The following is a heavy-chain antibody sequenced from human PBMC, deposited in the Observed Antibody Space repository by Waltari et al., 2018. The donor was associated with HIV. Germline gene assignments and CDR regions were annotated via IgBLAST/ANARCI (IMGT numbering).Heavy chain of an antibody. D-gene: IGHD3-10*01. V-gene: IGHV3-30*18. CDR1: EFTFSSYG. CDR3: AKDRTYYYGSGNNYYQYYGMDV. CDR2: ISYDGSKK. Sequence: QVHLVESGGGVVQPGRSLSLSCAASEFTFSSYGVHWVRPAPAKGLEWVAVISYDGSKKYYADSVKGRFTISRDNSKNTLFLEMNSLRAEDTAVYYCAKDRTYYYGSGNNYYQYYGMDVWGQGTTVTVSS. J-gene: IGHJ6*02.